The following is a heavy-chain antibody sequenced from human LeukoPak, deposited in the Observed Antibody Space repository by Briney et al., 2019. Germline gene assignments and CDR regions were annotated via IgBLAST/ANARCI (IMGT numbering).Heavy chain of an antibody. Sequence: ASVKVSCKASGYTFTSYGISWVRQAPGQGLEWMGWISAYNGNTNYAQKLQGRVTMITDTSTSTAYMELSRLRSDDTAVYYCARSYYDSSGYAHFDYWGQGTLVTVSS. CDR3: ARSYYDSSGYAHFDY. CDR2: ISAYNGNT. V-gene: IGHV1-18*01. D-gene: IGHD3-22*01. CDR1: GYTFTSYG. J-gene: IGHJ4*02.